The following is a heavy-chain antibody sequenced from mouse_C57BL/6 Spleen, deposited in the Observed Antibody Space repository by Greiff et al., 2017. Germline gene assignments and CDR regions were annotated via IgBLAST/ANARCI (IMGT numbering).Heavy chain of an antibody. J-gene: IGHJ4*01. CDR2: ISYDGSN. CDR1: GYSITSGYY. CDR3: ARDGIYYGSSTDYAMDD. D-gene: IGHD1-1*01. Sequence: EVQLVESGPGLVKPSPSLSLTCSVTGYSITSGYYWNWIRQFPGNKLECMGYISYDGSNNYNPSLKNRISITRDTSKNQFFLKLNSVTTEDTATYYCARDGIYYGSSTDYAMDDWGQGTSVTVSS. V-gene: IGHV3-6*01.